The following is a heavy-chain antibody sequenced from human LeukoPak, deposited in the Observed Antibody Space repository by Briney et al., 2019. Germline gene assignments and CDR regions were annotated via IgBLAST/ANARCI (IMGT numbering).Heavy chain of an antibody. CDR3: ARGAYYYED. CDR1: GFTFSINS. D-gene: IGHD3-22*01. V-gene: IGHV3-48*01. Sequence: GGSLRLSCAASGFTFSINSFNWVRQAPGKGLEWVSHIASDSSSKHYADSVRGRFTTSRDNAKNSLYLQMNSLRAEDTAVYYCARGAYYYEDWGQGTLVTVSS. J-gene: IGHJ4*02. CDR2: IASDSSSK.